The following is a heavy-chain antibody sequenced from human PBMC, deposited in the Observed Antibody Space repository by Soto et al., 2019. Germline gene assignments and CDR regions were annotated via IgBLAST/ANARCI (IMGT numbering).Heavy chain of an antibody. CDR2: INPSGGST. Sequence: VKVSCKAYGYRFTSYYMPWVRQGPGQRLEWMAIINPSGGSTTYAQKLQGRVTMTRDTSTSTVYMELSSLRSEDTAVYYCARDERFPSSGMDVWGQGITVTVSS. D-gene: IGHD2-21*01. CDR1: GYRFTSYY. V-gene: IGHV1-46*04. CDR3: ARDERFPSSGMDV. J-gene: IGHJ6*02.